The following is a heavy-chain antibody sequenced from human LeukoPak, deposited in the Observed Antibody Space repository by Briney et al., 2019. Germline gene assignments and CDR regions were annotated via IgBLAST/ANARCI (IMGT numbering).Heavy chain of an antibody. Sequence: WGSLRLSCAASGFSFSSYSMNWVCQAPGKGLEWVSSISSSKSYIFYADSVKGRFTISRDNAKNSLYLEMTSLRAEDTAVYYCASGSPAGDYWGHGNLVSVSS. V-gene: IGHV3-21*01. J-gene: IGHJ4*01. D-gene: IGHD1-26*01. CDR3: ASGSPAGDY. CDR2: ISSSKSYI. CDR1: GFSFSSYS.